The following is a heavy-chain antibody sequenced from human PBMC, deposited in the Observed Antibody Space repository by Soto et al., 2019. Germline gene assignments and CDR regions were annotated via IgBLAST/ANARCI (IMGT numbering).Heavy chain of an antibody. CDR1: GYSFATYW. CDR2: VYPGDSDT. D-gene: IGHD2-8*01. J-gene: IGHJ3*02. CDR3: ARLCNNDACPYDAFDI. Sequence: PGESLKISCEASGYSFATYWVAWVRQMPGKGLEWMGIVYPGDSDTRYSPSFQGQVTISADKSINTAYLQWSSLKASDTAMYYCARLCNNDACPYDAFDIRGQGTMVTGSS. V-gene: IGHV5-51*01.